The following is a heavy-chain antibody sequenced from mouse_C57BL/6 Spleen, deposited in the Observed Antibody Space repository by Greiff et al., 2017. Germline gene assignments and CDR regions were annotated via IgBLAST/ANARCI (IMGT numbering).Heavy chain of an antibody. V-gene: IGHV1-76*01. Sequence: QVQLQQSGAELVRPGASVKLSCKASGYTFTDYYINWVKQRPGQGLEWIARIYPGSGNTYYNEKFKGKATLTAEKSSSTAYMQLSGLTSEDSAVYFCAREILRYWGQGTLVTVSA. CDR2: IYPGSGNT. D-gene: IGHD1-1*01. CDR3: AREILRY. CDR1: GYTFTDYY. J-gene: IGHJ3*01.